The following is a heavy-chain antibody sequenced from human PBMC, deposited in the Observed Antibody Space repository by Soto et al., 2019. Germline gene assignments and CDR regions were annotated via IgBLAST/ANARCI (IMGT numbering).Heavy chain of an antibody. Sequence: EVQLVESGGGLVQPGGSLRLSCAASGFTFSSYWMHWVRQAPGKGPVWVSRINSDGSSRSYADSVEGRFTISRDNAKNTVYLQMNSLKDEDTAVYYCAREGAGIQLVPDYWGQGTLVTVSS. D-gene: IGHD1-1*01. CDR1: GFTFSSYW. J-gene: IGHJ4*02. CDR2: INSDGSSR. V-gene: IGHV3-74*01. CDR3: AREGAGIQLVPDY.